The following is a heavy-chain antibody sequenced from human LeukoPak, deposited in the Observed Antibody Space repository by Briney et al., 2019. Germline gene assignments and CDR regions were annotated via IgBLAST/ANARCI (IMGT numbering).Heavy chain of an antibody. J-gene: IGHJ4*02. D-gene: IGHD6-13*01. CDR2: ITTTFYT. Sequence: GGSLRLSCAASGFTFSSYSFNWVRQVPGKGLEWVSSITTTFYTYYTDSVKGRCTISRDNAKNSLYLQMISLRAEDTAVYYCARGGSSWRFDYWGQGTLVTVSS. CDR3: ARGGSSWRFDY. CDR1: GFTFSSYS. V-gene: IGHV3-21*01.